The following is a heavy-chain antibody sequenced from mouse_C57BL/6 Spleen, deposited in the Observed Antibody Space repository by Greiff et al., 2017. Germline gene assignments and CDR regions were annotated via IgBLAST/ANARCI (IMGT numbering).Heavy chain of an antibody. CDR3: ARWSNYIDY. CDR1: GYTFTSYW. Sequence: QVQLKQPGAELVMPGASVKLSCKASGYTFTSYWMHWVKQRPGQGLEWIGEIDPSDSYTNYNQKFKGKSTLTVDKSSSTAYMQLSSLTSEDSAVYYCARWSNYIDYWGQGTTLTVSS. D-gene: IGHD5-1*01. J-gene: IGHJ2*01. CDR2: IDPSDSYT. V-gene: IGHV1-69*01.